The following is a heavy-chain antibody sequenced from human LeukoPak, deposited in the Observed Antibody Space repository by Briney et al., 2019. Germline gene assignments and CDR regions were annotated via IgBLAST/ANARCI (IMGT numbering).Heavy chain of an antibody. CDR3: ARGVASGVALYYYSP. Sequence: GASVKVSCKASGYTFTSYSIHWVRQAPGQRLEWMGWINAGNGNTKYSQKFQDRVTINRDTSASTAYMELSSLRSEDTAVFYCARGVASGVALYYYSPWGQGTLVTVSS. CDR2: INAGNGNT. J-gene: IGHJ5*02. D-gene: IGHD3-10*01. CDR1: GYTFTSYS. V-gene: IGHV1-3*01.